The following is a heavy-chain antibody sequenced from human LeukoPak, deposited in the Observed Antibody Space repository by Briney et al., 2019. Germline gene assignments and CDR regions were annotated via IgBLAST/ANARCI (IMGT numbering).Heavy chain of an antibody. Sequence: ASVKVSCKASGYTFTGYYMHWVRQAPGQGLEWMGWINPNSGGTNYAQKFQGRVTMTRDTSISTAYMELNRLRSDDTAVYYCARERYQKQQVDYWGQGTLVTVSS. CDR3: ARERYQKQQVDY. CDR1: GYTFTGYY. J-gene: IGHJ4*02. CDR2: INPNSGGT. D-gene: IGHD6-13*01. V-gene: IGHV1-2*02.